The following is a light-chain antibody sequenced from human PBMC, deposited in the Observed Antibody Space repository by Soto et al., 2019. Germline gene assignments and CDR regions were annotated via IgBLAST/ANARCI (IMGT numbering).Light chain of an antibody. V-gene: IGKV1-5*01. CDR1: QSISSW. J-gene: IGKJ5*01. CDR3: QQLNSYPRAT. Sequence: GDRVTITCRASQSISSWLAWYQQKPGKAPKFLIYDASNLESGVPSRFSGSGSGTEFTLTISSLQPEDFATYYCQQLNSYPRATFGQGTRLEIK. CDR2: DAS.